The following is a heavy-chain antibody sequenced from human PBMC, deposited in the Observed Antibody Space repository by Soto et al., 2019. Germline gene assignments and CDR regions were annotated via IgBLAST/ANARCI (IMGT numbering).Heavy chain of an antibody. J-gene: IGHJ5*02. D-gene: IGHD3-3*01. CDR3: ARDQRHDFWSGYYHPTWFDP. V-gene: IGHV1-46*03. CDR2: INPSGGST. CDR1: GYTFTSYY. Sequence: ASVKVSCTASGYTFTSYYMHWVRQAPGQGLEWMGIINPSGGSTSYAQKFQGRVTMTRDTSTSTVYMELSSLRSEDTAGYYCARDQRHDFWSGYYHPTWFDPGGQGTRVTVS.